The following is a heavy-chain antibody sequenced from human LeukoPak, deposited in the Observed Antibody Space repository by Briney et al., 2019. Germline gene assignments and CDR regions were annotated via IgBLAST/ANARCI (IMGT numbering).Heavy chain of an antibody. Sequence: SETLSLTCGIYGGSFDGYSWSWIRQSPGKGLEWIGEINLGGSTTYNPSLKSRVTISVDTSKNQFSLKLSSVTAADTAVYYCARAGSGWYFDYWGQGTLVTVSS. CDR1: GGSFDGYS. V-gene: IGHV4-34*01. CDR2: INLGGST. J-gene: IGHJ4*02. CDR3: ARAGSGWYFDY. D-gene: IGHD6-19*01.